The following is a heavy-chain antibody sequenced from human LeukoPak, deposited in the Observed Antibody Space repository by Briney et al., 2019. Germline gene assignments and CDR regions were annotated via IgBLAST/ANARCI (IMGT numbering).Heavy chain of an antibody. Sequence: GGSLRLSCAASGFNFDDYAMHWVRQAPGKGLEWVSLISVDGDSTYYADSVKGRFTISRDNSKNSLYLQMNSLGAEDNGLYYCAKEMGRGYLGGVFDIWGQGTMVTVSS. CDR1: GFNFDDYA. V-gene: IGHV3-43*02. J-gene: IGHJ3*02. CDR3: AKEMGRGYLGGVFDI. CDR2: ISVDGDST. D-gene: IGHD3-10*01.